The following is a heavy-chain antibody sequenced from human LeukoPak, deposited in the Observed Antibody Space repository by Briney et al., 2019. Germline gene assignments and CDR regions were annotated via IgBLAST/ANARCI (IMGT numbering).Heavy chain of an antibody. CDR2: INTNTGNP. J-gene: IGHJ5*02. CDR3: ARDKVGLRFLEWPIPKSRYNWFDP. Sequence: GASVKVSCKASGYTFTSYAMNWVRQAPGQGLEWMGWINTNTGNPTYAQGFTGRFVFSLDTSASTAYLQISSLKAEDTAVYYCARDKVGLRFLEWPIPKSRYNWFDPWGQGTLVTVSS. D-gene: IGHD3-3*01. V-gene: IGHV7-4-1*02. CDR1: GYTFTSYA.